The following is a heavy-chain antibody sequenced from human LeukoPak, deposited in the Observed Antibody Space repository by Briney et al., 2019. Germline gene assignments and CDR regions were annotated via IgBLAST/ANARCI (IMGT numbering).Heavy chain of an antibody. V-gene: IGHV3-23*01. CDR1: GFTFSSYA. D-gene: IGHD2-8*01. CDR2: ISGSGGST. CDR3: AKDRSCTNDICHGDFDY. J-gene: IGHJ4*02. Sequence: GGSLGLSCAASGFTFSSYAVSWVRQAPGKGLEWVSSISGSGGSTYSADSVKGRFTISRDNSKNTLYLQMNSLRAEDTALYYCAKDRSCTNDICHGDFDYWGQGTLVTVSS.